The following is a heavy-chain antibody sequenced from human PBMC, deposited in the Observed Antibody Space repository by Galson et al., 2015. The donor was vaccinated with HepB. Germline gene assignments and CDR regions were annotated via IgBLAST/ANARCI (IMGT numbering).Heavy chain of an antibody. CDR1: GFTFSSYA. Sequence: SLRLSCAASGFTFSSYAMSWVRQAPGKGLEWVSAISGSGGSTYYADSVKGRFTISRDNSKNTLYLQMNSLRAEDTAVYYCAKKGDGGSYLGAYYFDYWGQGTLVTVSS. CDR2: ISGSGGST. D-gene: IGHD1-26*01. V-gene: IGHV3-23*01. J-gene: IGHJ4*02. CDR3: AKKGDGGSYLGAYYFDY.